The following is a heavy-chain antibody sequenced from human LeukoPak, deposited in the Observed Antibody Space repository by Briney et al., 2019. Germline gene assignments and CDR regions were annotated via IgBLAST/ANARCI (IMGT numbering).Heavy chain of an antibody. J-gene: IGHJ6*02. V-gene: IGHV1-18*01. D-gene: IGHD3-10*01. CDR1: GYTFTSYG. CDR2: ISAYNGNT. Sequence: ASVKVSCKASGYTFTSYGISWVRQAPGQGLEWMGWISAYNGNTNYAQKLQGRVTMTTDTSTSTSYMELRSLRSDDTAVYYCAREEGSGSYYYYYYGMDVWGQGTTVTVSS. CDR3: AREEGSGSYYYYYYGMDV.